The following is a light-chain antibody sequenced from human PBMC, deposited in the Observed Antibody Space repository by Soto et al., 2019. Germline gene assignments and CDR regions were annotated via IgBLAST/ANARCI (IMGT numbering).Light chain of an antibody. CDR1: QSVSSNY. V-gene: IGKV3-20*01. Sequence: EIVLTQSPGILYLSPGERATLSCSASQSVSSNYLARYQHKPGQAPRLLIYGASSRATGIPDRFSGSGSGTNCPLTIGRLEHYDFAVYYCHQYGISPPRTFGQGTKGEIK. J-gene: IGKJ1*01. CDR3: HQYGISPPRT. CDR2: GAS.